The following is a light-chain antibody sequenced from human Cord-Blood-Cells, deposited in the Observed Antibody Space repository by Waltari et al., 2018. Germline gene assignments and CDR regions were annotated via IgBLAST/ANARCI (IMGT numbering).Light chain of an antibody. CDR1: QSISSY. CDR2: AAS. J-gene: IGKJ4*01. V-gene: IGKV1-39*01. CDR3: QQSYSTPIT. Sequence: DIQMTQSPSSLSASVGDRVTITSRESQSISSYLNWYQQKPGKAPKLLIYAASSLQSGVPSRFSGSGSGTDFTLTISSLQPEDFATYYCQQSYSTPITFGGGTKVEIK.